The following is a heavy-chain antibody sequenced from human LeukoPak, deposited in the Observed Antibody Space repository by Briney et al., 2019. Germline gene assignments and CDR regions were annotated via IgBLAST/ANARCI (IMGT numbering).Heavy chain of an antibody. Sequence: PGGSLRLSCAASGFTFSRHNMNWVRQAPGKGLEWVSSISTSSSYIYYADSVKGRFTISRDNAKNSLYLQMNSLRAEDTAIYYCATYRQVLLPFESWGQGTLVTVSS. CDR2: ISTSSSYI. CDR3: ATYRQVLLPFES. CDR1: GFTFSRHN. J-gene: IGHJ4*02. V-gene: IGHV3-21*04. D-gene: IGHD2-8*02.